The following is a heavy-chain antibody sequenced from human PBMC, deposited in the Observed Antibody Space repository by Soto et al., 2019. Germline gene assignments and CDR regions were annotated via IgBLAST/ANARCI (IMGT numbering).Heavy chain of an antibody. V-gene: IGHV3-30*18. J-gene: IGHJ4*02. CDR2: ISYDGSNK. CDR3: AKDLRQWLVGDFDY. D-gene: IGHD6-19*01. CDR1: GFTFSSYG. Sequence: GGSLRLSCAASGFTFSSYGMHWVRQAPGKGLEWVAVISYDGSNKYYADSVKGRFTISRDNSKNTLYLQMNSLRAEDTAVYYCAKDLRQWLVGDFDYWGQGTLVTVSS.